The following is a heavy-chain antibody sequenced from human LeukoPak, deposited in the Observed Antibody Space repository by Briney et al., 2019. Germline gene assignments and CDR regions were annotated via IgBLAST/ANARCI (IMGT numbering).Heavy chain of an antibody. CDR1: GFTFSSSA. CDR3: AKDQGTGFSDFDY. Sequence: GGSLRLSCAASGFTFSSSAMHWVRQAPGKGLEWVAVISVYESHKYYADSVKGRFTLSRDNSKNTLYLQMNSLTTEDTAVYYCAKDQGTGFSDFDYWGQGTLVTVSS. J-gene: IGHJ4*02. CDR2: ISVYESHK. V-gene: IGHV3-30*18. D-gene: IGHD6-19*01.